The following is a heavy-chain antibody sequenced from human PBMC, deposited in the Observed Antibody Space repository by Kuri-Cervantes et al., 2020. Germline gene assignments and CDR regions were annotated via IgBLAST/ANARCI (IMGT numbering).Heavy chain of an antibody. J-gene: IGHJ5*02. Sequence: GSLRLSCAVYGGSFSGYYWSWIRQPPGKGLEWIGEINHSGSTYYNPSLKSRVTISVDTSKNQFSLKLSSVTAADTAVYYCARESVWVTNPPTTTAQFDPWGQGTLVTVSS. CDR3: ARESVWVTNPPTTTAQFDP. V-gene: IGHV4-34*01. CDR1: GGSFSGYY. CDR2: INHSGST. D-gene: IGHD4-17*01.